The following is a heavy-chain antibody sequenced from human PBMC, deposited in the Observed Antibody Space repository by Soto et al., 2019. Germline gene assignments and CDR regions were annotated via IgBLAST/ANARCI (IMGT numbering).Heavy chain of an antibody. CDR2: IIPIFGTA. V-gene: IGHV1-69*13. CDR3: ARVPELIVFGTYYYGMDV. CDR1: GGTFSSYA. D-gene: IGHD3-10*02. Sequence: ASVKVSCKASGGTFSSYAISWVRQAPGQGLEWMGGIIPIFGTANYAQKFQGRVTITADESTSTAYMELSSLRSEDPAVYYWARVPELIVFGTYYYGMDVWGQGTTVTVSS. J-gene: IGHJ6*02.